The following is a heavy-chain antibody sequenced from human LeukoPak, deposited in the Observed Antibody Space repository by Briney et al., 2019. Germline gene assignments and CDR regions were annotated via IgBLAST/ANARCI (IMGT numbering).Heavy chain of an antibody. CDR3: ATGRVGATFDA. J-gene: IGHJ5*02. V-gene: IGHV4-30-4*01. CDR2: ISYSGDS. Sequence: SQTLSLPCTVSGGSISRADYYWSWIRQPPGKGLEWLGYISYSGDSYYNPSLKSRLTISIDTPKNQFSLKLSSVTAADTAVYYCATGRVGATFDAWGQGTQVTVSS. D-gene: IGHD1-26*01. CDR1: GGSISRADYY.